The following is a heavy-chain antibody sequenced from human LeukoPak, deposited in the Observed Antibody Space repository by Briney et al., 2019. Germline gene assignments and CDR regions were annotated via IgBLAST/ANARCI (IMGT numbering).Heavy chain of an antibody. Sequence: LTGGSLRLSCAASGFTFSSYGMHWVRQAPGKGLEWVAVISYDGSNKYYADSVKGRFTISRDNSKNTLYLQMNSLRAEDTAVYYCAKDSRGYQDYFDYWGQGTLVTVSS. V-gene: IGHV3-30*18. CDR1: GFTFSSYG. CDR2: ISYDGSNK. CDR3: AKDSRGYQDYFDY. D-gene: IGHD3-22*01. J-gene: IGHJ4*02.